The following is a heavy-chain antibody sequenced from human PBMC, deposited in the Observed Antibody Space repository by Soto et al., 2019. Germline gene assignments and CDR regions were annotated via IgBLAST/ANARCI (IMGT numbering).Heavy chain of an antibody. Sequence: EVQLVESGGGLVQPGESLRLSCAASGFTFDYYWMHWVRQAPGKGLVWVSRVHSDGTTTTYADSVKSRFTISRDNARNTVSLQMSRLRAEDTAIYYCARGDRGGFDLWGHGTVVTVSS. CDR1: GFTFDYYW. CDR3: ARGDRGGFDL. D-gene: IGHD3-10*01. J-gene: IGHJ3*01. V-gene: IGHV3-74*01. CDR2: VHSDGTTT.